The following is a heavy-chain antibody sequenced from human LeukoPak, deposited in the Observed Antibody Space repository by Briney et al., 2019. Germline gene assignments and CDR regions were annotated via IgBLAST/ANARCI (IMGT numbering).Heavy chain of an antibody. D-gene: IGHD7-27*01. CDR2: VYYSGST. CDR1: GDFITAYY. V-gene: IGHV4-59*01. J-gene: IGHJ4*02. Sequence: SETLSLTCTVSGDFITAYYWSWIRQPPGKGLEWIGYVYYSGSTEYNPSLRSRVTISLGMSEHQFSLNLTSVTAADTAVYYCASNTGTVFDYWGQGALVTVSS. CDR3: ASNTGTVFDY.